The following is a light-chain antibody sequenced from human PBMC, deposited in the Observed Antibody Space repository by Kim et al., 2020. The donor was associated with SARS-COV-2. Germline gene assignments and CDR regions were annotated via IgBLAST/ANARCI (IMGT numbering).Light chain of an antibody. CDR1: QDISNY. Sequence: GDRVTITCRASQDISNYLAWYQQKPGKVPKLLIYAASTLQLGVPSRFSGTGSGTDFTLIISGLQPEDVATYYCQKYYSDASFGQGTKVDI. CDR3: QKYYSDAS. CDR2: AAS. V-gene: IGKV1-27*01. J-gene: IGKJ1*01.